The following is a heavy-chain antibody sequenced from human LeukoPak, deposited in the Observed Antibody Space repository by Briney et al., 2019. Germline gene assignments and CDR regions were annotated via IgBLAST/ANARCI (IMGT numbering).Heavy chain of an antibody. CDR1: GGSISSYY. CDR2: IYYSGST. J-gene: IGHJ4*02. V-gene: IGHV4-59*01. Sequence: PSETLSLTCTVSGGSISSYYWSWIWQPPGKGLEWIGYIYYSGSTNYNPSLKSRVTISVDTFKNQFSLKLSSVTAADTAVYYCARDPYGSPYWGQGTLVTVSS. CDR3: ARDPYGSPY. D-gene: IGHD1-26*01.